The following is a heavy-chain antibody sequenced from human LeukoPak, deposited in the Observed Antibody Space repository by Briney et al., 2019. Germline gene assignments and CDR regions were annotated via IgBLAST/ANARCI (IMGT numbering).Heavy chain of an antibody. D-gene: IGHD3-10*01. Sequence: PGGSLRLSCAASGFTVSSNYMSWVRQAPGKGLEWVSVIYSGGRTYYADSVKGRFTISRDNPKNTLYLQMNSLRAEDTAVYYCAREFKNYYGSGSYGMDVWGQGTTVTVSS. CDR1: GFTVSSNY. CDR3: AREFKNYYGSGSYGMDV. J-gene: IGHJ6*02. V-gene: IGHV3-53*01. CDR2: IYSGGRT.